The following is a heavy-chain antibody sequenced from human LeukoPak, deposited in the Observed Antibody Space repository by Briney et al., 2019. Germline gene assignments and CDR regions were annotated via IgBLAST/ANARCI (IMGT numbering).Heavy chain of an antibody. CDR2: INPKSGGT. V-gene: IGHV1-2*02. J-gene: IGHJ6*02. CDR1: AYTFTDYY. CDR3: ARDSDGMDV. Sequence: ASVKVSCKASAYTFTDYYTHWVRQSPGQGLEWMGWINPKSGGTNYAQKFQGRVTMTRDTSISTAFMELNRLRSDDTAVYYCARDSDGMDVWGQGTTVTVSS.